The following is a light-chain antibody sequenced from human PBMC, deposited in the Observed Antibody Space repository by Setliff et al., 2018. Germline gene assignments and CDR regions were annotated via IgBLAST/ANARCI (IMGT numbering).Light chain of an antibody. Sequence: SYELTQPPSVSVAPGKTARITCGGNDIESKNVHWYQQKPGQAPVLVVYDESDRPSGISERFSGSNSGNTATLTISSVEAGDEADYYCQVWDSSGDPWVFGGGTKVTVL. CDR1: DIESKN. CDR3: QVWDSSGDPWV. V-gene: IGLV3-21*03. CDR2: DES. J-gene: IGLJ3*02.